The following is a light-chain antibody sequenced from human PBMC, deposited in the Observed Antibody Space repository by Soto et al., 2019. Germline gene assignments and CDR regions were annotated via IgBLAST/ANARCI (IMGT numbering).Light chain of an antibody. CDR1: QSISSW. CDR3: QQSYSTRWT. J-gene: IGKJ1*01. Sequence: DIQMTQSPSTLSASVGDRVTITCRASQSISSWLAWYQQKPGKAPKLLIYDASSLESGVPSRFSGSGSGTDITLTISSLQPEDFATYYCQQSYSTRWTFGQGTKVDIK. V-gene: IGKV1-5*01. CDR2: DAS.